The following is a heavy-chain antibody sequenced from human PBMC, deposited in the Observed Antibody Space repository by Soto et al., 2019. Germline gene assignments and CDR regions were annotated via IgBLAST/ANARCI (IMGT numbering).Heavy chain of an antibody. CDR2: VSTNGAT. D-gene: IGHD3-9*01. CDR3: ARADYEILTGSYAMDV. V-gene: IGHV4-4*07. CDR1: DDFISSYY. J-gene: IGHJ6*02. Sequence: PSETLSLTCTVSDDFISSYYWNWIRQPAGKGLEWIGRVSTNGATNYNPSLESQVTMSVDTSKNQFSLKLTSVTAADTAVYFCARADYEILTGSYAMDVWGQGTTVTVSS.